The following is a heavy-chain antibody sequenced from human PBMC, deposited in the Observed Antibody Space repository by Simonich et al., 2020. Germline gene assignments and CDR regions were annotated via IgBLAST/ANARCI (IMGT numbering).Heavy chain of an antibody. J-gene: IGHJ4*02. CDR1: GYTFTGDY. CDR2: INPNRGGT. D-gene: IGHD5-12*01. Sequence: QVQLVQSGAEVKKPGASVKVSCKASGYTFTGDYMHWVRQAPGQGLEWMGWINPNRGGTNYAQKFQGRVTMTRDTSISTAYMELSRLRSDDTAVYYCASSKLATIDYWGQGTLVTVSS. V-gene: IGHV1-2*02. CDR3: ASSKLATIDY.